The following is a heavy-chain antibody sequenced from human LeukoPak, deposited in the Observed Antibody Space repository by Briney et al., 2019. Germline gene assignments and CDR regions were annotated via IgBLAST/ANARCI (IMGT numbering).Heavy chain of an antibody. D-gene: IGHD3-22*01. Sequence: SETLSLTCTVSGGSVSSYYWSWIRQPAGKGLEWIGRIYTSGSTNYNPSLKSRVTMSVDTSKNQFSLKLSSVTAADTAVYYCARANSSGYRYYFDYWGQGTLVTVSS. V-gene: IGHV4-4*07. CDR2: IYTSGST. CDR3: ARANSSGYRYYFDY. CDR1: GGSVSSYY. J-gene: IGHJ4*02.